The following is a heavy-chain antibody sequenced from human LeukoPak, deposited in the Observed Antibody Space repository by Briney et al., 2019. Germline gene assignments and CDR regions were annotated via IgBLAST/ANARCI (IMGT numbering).Heavy chain of an antibody. CDR3: ARSRSSGSYYTFDY. J-gene: IGHJ4*02. CDR1: GGSISSYY. V-gene: IGHV4-4*07. D-gene: IGHD3-22*01. CDR2: IYTSGST. Sequence: SETQSLTCTVSGGSISSYYWSWIRQPAGKGLEWIGRIYTSGSTNYNPSLKSRVTMSVDTSKNQFSLKLSSVTHADTAVYYCARSRSSGSYYTFDYWGQGTLVTVSS.